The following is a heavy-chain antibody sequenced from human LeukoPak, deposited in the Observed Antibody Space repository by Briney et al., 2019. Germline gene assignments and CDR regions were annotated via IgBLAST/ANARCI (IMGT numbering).Heavy chain of an antibody. Sequence: GASVKVSCKASGYTFTGYYMHWVRQAPGQGLEWMGWINPNSGGTNYAQKFQGRVTMTRDTSISTAYMELSRLRSDDTAVYYCAVPRSTCSSTSCYYYYGMDVWGQGTMVTVSS. V-gene: IGHV1-2*02. CDR3: AVPRSTCSSTSCYYYYGMDV. CDR2: INPNSGGT. CDR1: GYTFTGYY. D-gene: IGHD2-2*01. J-gene: IGHJ6*02.